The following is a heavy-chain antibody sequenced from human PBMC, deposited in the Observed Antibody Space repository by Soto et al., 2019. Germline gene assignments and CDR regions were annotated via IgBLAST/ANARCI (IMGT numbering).Heavy chain of an antibody. CDR3: ARDLEPAAIEEDWFDP. Sequence: ASVKVSCKASGYTFTGYYMHWVRQAPGRGLEWMGWINPNSGGTNYAQKFQGRVTMTRDTSISTAYMELSRLRSDDTAVYYCARDLEPAAIEEDWFDPWGQGTLVTVSS. V-gene: IGHV1-2*02. D-gene: IGHD2-2*01. CDR2: INPNSGGT. J-gene: IGHJ5*02. CDR1: GYTFTGYY.